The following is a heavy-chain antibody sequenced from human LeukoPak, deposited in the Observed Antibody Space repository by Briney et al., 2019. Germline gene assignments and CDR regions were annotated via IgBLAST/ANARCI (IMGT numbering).Heavy chain of an antibody. CDR1: GGSISSSSYY. CDR3: ASLIVVVTTMGELDY. V-gene: IGHV4-39*01. D-gene: IGHD2-21*02. J-gene: IGHJ4*02. Sequence: SETLSLTCTVSGGSISSSSYYWGWIRQPPGKGLESIGNIYYTGSTYYNPSLKSRVTISVDTSKNQFSLKLSSVTAADTAVYYCASLIVVVTTMGELDYWGQGTLVTVSS. CDR2: IYYTGST.